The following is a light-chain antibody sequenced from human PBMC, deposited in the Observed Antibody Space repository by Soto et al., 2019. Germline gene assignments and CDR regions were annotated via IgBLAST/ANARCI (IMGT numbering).Light chain of an antibody. J-gene: IGLJ2*01. CDR3: SSYTSSSTLENVV. CDR2: DVS. V-gene: IGLV2-14*01. CDR1: SSDVGGYNY. Sequence: QAVVTQPASVSGSPGQSITISCTGTSSDVGGYNYVSWYQQHPGKAPKLMIYDVSNRPSGVSNRFSGSKSGNTASLTISGLQAEDEADYYCSSYTSSSTLENVVFGGGTQLTVL.